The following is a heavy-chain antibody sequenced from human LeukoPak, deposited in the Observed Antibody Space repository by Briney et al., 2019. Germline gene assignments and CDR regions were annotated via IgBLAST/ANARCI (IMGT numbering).Heavy chain of an antibody. Sequence: GGSLRLSCAASGFTFSNYRMHWVRQAPGKGLEWVAVISNDGTNKYYADSVKGRFTISRDNSKNTLYLQMKSLRAEDTALYYCAKGGGAYKPFDSWGQGTLVTVSS. CDR1: GFTFSNYR. D-gene: IGHD3-16*01. V-gene: IGHV3-30*18. J-gene: IGHJ4*02. CDR2: ISNDGTNK. CDR3: AKGGGAYKPFDS.